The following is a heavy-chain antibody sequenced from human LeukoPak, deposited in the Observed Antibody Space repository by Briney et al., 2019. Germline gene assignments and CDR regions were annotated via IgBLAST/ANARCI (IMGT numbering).Heavy chain of an antibody. D-gene: IGHD2-15*01. CDR3: ARDNTYCSGSRCYDRFDY. Sequence: GGSLRLSCAASGFTFSIYLMNWVRQAPGKGLEWVSYISSSSSTIYYADSVKGRFTISRDNAKNSLYLQMNSLRAEDTAVYYCARDNTYCSGSRCYDRFDYWGQGTLVAVSS. J-gene: IGHJ4*02. CDR2: ISSSSSTI. CDR1: GFTFSIYL. V-gene: IGHV3-48*04.